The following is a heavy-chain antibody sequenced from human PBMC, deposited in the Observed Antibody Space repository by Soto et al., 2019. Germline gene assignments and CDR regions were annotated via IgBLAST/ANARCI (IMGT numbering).Heavy chain of an antibody. CDR2: IIPIFGTA. J-gene: IGHJ6*02. V-gene: IGHV1-69*06. CDR3: ARDTLRFLEWLSPYYYYYGMDV. Sequence: QVQLVQSGAEVKKPGSSVKVSCKASGGTFSSYAISWVRQAPGQGLEWIGGIIPIFGTANYAQKFQGRVTITADKSTSTAYMELSSLRVEDTAVYYCARDTLRFLEWLSPYYYYYGMDVWGQGTTVTVSS. CDR1: GGTFSSYA. D-gene: IGHD3-3*01.